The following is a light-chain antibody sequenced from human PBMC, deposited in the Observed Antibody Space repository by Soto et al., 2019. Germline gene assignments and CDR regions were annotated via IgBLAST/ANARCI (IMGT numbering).Light chain of an antibody. CDR2: DAS. CDR3: QQRNNWPIP. J-gene: IGKJ5*01. CDR1: QSVSCSY. V-gene: IGKV3-11*01. Sequence: EVVLTQSPGTLSLSPGEGATLSCRASQSVSCSYLAWYQQKPGQAPRLLIYDASNRATGIPVRFSGSGSGTDFTLTISSLEPEDFALYYCQQRNNWPIPFGQRTRLEIK.